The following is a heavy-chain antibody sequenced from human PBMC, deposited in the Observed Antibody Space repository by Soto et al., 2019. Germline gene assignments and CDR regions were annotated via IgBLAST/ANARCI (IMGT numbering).Heavy chain of an antibody. Sequence: PGGSLKLSCAASGFTVSSNYMSWVRQAPGKGLEWVSVIYSGGSTYYADSVKGRFTISRDNSKNTLYLQMNSLRAEDTAVYYCARDTAMVRGLVYWGQGTLVTVS. D-gene: IGHD5-18*01. CDR1: GFTVSSNY. CDR2: IYSGGST. J-gene: IGHJ4*02. CDR3: ARDTAMVRGLVY. V-gene: IGHV3-53*01.